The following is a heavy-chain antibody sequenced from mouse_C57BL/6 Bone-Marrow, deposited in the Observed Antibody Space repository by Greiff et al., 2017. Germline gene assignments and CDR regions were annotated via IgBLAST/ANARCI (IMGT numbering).Heavy chain of an antibody. J-gene: IGHJ4*01. V-gene: IGHV5-17*01. CDR1: GFTFSDYG. D-gene: IGHD1-1*01. CDR2: ISSGSSTI. Sequence: EVKLMESGGGLVKPGGSLKLSCAASGFTFSDYGMHWVRQAPEKGLEWVAYISSGSSTIYYAEPVKGRFPLSRDNAKNPLCLQMTSLRSEDTAMYYCARDGYGSSPYYYARDYWGQGTSVTVSS. CDR3: ARDGYGSSPYYYARDY.